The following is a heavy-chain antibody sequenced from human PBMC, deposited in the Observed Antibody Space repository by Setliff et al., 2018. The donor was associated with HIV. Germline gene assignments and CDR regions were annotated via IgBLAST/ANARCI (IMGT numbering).Heavy chain of an antibody. CDR2: IKQDGSEK. J-gene: IGHJ6*03. Sequence: PGGSLRLSCAASGFSFSSYWMSWVRQAPGKGLEWVANIKQDGSEKYYVDSVRDRFTISRDNAKNSLYLQMNSLRAEDTAVYYCARDATRGGDMDVWAKGTTVTVSS. V-gene: IGHV3-7*01. CDR1: GFSFSSYW. CDR3: ARDATRGGDMDV. D-gene: IGHD2-15*01.